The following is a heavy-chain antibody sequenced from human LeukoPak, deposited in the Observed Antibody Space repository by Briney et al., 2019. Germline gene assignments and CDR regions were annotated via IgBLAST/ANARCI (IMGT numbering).Heavy chain of an antibody. Sequence: GGSPRLSCAASGFTVSSYAMSWVRQAPGKGLEWVSAISGSGGSTYYADSVKGRFTISRDNAKNSLYLQMNSLRAEDTAVYYCAELGITMIGGVWGKGATVTISS. D-gene: IGHD3-10*02. V-gene: IGHV3-23*01. CDR2: ISGSGGST. CDR3: AELGITMIGGV. J-gene: IGHJ6*04. CDR1: GFTVSSYA.